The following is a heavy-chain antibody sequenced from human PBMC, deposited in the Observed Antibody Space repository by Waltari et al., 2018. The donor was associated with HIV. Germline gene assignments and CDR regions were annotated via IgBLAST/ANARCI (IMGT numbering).Heavy chain of an antibody. D-gene: IGHD6-19*01. CDR1: GGSLSGSY. CDR2: ITYSKIT. V-gene: IGHV4-34*02. Sequence: QVQLQQWGTGLLKPSETLSLTCAVYGGSLSGSYWSWIRQSPGKGLEWVGEITYSKITNYNPSLTSRATISMDTSKNQFSLNVTHVTAADTAMYFCARGVFSLTVAGTHFDSWGRGNLVTVFS. J-gene: IGHJ4*02. CDR3: ARGVFSLTVAGTHFDS.